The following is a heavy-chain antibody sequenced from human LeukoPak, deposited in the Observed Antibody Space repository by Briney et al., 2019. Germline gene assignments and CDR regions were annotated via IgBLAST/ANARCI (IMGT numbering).Heavy chain of an antibody. V-gene: IGHV3-48*03. J-gene: IGHJ4*02. Sequence: PGGSLRLSCAASGFTFSSYEMDWVRPAEGKGMEWVSYISSSGSTTYYADSVKGRFTISRDNAKNSLYLQMNSLRAEDTAVYYCASGGYYFDYWGEGTLVTVSS. CDR3: ASGGYYFDY. CDR1: GFTFSSYE. CDR2: ISSSGSTT. D-gene: IGHD2-15*01.